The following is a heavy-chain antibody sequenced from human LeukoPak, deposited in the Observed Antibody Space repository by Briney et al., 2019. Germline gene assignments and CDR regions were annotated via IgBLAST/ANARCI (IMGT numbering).Heavy chain of an antibody. Sequence: GGSLRLSCAASGFTFSSYWMSWVRQAPGKGLEWVANIKQDGSEKYYVDSVKGRFTISRDNAKNSLYLQMNSLRAEDTAVYYCARDHYYYGSGSYYHRPLDYWGQGTLVTVSS. V-gene: IGHV3-7*01. CDR3: ARDHYYYGSGSYYHRPLDY. J-gene: IGHJ4*02. CDR2: IKQDGSEK. CDR1: GFTFSSYW. D-gene: IGHD3-10*01.